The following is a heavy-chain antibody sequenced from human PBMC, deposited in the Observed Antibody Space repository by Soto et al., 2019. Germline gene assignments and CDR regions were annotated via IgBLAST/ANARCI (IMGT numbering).Heavy chain of an antibody. CDR3: AREGGGSCYDFTKDYYYMDV. Sequence: QVQLVQSGAEVKKPGSSVKVSCKASGGTFSSYTISWVRQAPGQGLEWMGRVIPILGIANYAQKFQGRVTITADKSTSTAYMELSSLRSEDTAVYYCAREGGGSCYDFTKDYYYMDVWGKGTTVTVSS. CDR2: VIPILGIA. J-gene: IGHJ6*03. CDR1: GGTFSSYT. D-gene: IGHD2-15*01. V-gene: IGHV1-69*08.